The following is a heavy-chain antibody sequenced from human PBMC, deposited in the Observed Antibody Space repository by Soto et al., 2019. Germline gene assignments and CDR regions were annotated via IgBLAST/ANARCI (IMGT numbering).Heavy chain of an antibody. CDR3: ALSSGRYHDAFDI. CDR2: INPVFGTA. J-gene: IGHJ3*02. CDR1: GGTFTSYA. V-gene: IGHV1-69*06. D-gene: IGHD6-19*01. Sequence: SVKVSCKASGGTFTSYAISWVRQAPGQGLEWMGGINPVFGTAKYSQKFQGRVTITGDTSASTAYMELSSLRSEDTAVYYCALSSGRYHDAFDIWGQGTMVTVSS.